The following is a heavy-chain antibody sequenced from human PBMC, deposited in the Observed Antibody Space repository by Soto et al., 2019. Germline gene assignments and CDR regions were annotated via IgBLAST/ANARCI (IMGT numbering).Heavy chain of an antibody. V-gene: IGHV3-23*01. D-gene: IGHD6-19*01. J-gene: IGHJ4*02. CDR2: ISGSGDST. CDR3: AKERSSGWSLDY. CDR1: GFTFSTYA. Sequence: LRLSCAASGFTFSTYAMNWFRQAPGKGLEWVSGISGSGDSTYYADSVKGRFTVSRDNSKNTLYLQMNSLRAEDTAVFYCAKERSSGWSLDYWGQGTLVTVSS.